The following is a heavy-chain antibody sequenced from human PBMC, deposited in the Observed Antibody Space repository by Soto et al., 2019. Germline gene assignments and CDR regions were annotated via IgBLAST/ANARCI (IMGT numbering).Heavy chain of an antibody. CDR1: GFTFSSYV. D-gene: IGHD5-18*01. V-gene: IGHV3-23*01. CDR3: AKGAVDTALVSHFYGMDV. CDR2: ISGSGGST. Sequence: GVSLRLSCAASGFTFSSYVMNWVRQAPGKGLEWVSAISGSGGSTYYADSVKGRFTISRDNSKNTLYLQMNSLRAEDTAVYYCAKGAVDTALVSHFYGMDVWGQGTPVTVYS. J-gene: IGHJ6*02.